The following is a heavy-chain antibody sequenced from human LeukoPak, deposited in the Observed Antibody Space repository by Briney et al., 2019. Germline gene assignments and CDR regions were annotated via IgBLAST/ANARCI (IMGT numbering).Heavy chain of an antibody. CDR2: ISGSGDSK. Sequence: GGSLRLSCAASGFTFSSYAMSWVRQAPGKGLEWVSAISGSGDSKYYADAGKGRFTISSDNSKNTLYLQMNSLRAEDTAVYYCAKEMYSSSWSRYYGMDVWGQGTTVTVSS. V-gene: IGHV3-23*01. CDR1: GFTFSSYA. J-gene: IGHJ6*02. CDR3: AKEMYSSSWSRYYGMDV. D-gene: IGHD6-13*01.